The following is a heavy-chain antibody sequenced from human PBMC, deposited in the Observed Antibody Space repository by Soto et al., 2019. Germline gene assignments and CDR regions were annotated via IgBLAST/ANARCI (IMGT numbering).Heavy chain of an antibody. CDR3: AGRILRGANYYYCIDV. J-gene: IGHJ6*02. Sequence: QVQLVQSGAEVKKPGASVKVSCKASGGTFSSYAISWVRQAPGQGLEWMGGIIPNYGTANYAQKLQGRVTMTADASTSTAYMELSSLRSDDTAVYYCAGRILRGANYYYCIDVWGQGTTVTVSS. CDR1: GGTFSSYA. CDR2: IIPNYGTA. D-gene: IGHD3-10*01. V-gene: IGHV1-69*01.